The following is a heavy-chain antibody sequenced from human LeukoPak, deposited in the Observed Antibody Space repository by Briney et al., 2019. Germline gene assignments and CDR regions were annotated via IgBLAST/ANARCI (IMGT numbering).Heavy chain of an antibody. CDR2: IRSKAYGGAT. Sequence: GGSLRLSCTASGSTFGDYAMSWVRQAPGKGLEWVGFIRSKAYGGATEYAASVKGRFTISRDDSKSIAYLQMNSLKNEDTAVYYCTRASSITMVRGIIYYYYYMDVWGKGTTVTVSS. D-gene: IGHD3-10*01. J-gene: IGHJ6*03. V-gene: IGHV3-49*04. CDR3: TRASSITMVRGIIYYYYYMDV. CDR1: GSTFGDYA.